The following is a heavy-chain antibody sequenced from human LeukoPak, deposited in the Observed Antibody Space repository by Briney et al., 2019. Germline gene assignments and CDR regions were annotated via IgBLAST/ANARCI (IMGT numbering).Heavy chain of an antibody. CDR3: ARDQDNWNDVGAFDI. V-gene: IGHV4-4*07. CDR2: MFTSGST. Sequence: PSETLSLTCTVSGGSISSYYWNWIRQPAGKGLEWIGRMFTSGSTSYNPSLKSRLTMSVDTSKNQFSLKLSSVTAADTAVYYCARDQDNWNDVGAFDIWGQGTMVTVSS. D-gene: IGHD1-20*01. J-gene: IGHJ3*02. CDR1: GGSISSYY.